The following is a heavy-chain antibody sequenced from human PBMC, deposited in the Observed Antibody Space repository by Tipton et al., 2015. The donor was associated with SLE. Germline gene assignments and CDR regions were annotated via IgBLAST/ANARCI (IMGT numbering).Heavy chain of an antibody. V-gene: IGHV3-30*02. J-gene: IGHJ4*02. CDR3: AKTGEDYFLDS. Sequence: SLRLSCAASGFTFSAYAMHWVRQAPGKGLEWLAFIRYNGIDKGYADSVKGRFTISRDNSKNTLFLQVNSLRPEDTAVYYCAKTGEDYFLDSWGQGTLVTVSS. CDR2: IRYNGIDK. CDR1: GFTFSAYA. D-gene: IGHD2/OR15-2a*01.